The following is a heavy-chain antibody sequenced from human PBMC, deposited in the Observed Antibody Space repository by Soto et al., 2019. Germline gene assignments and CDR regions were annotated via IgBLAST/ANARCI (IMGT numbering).Heavy chain of an antibody. J-gene: IGHJ4*02. Sequence: PSETLSLTCAVYGGSLSGNYWGWIRQPPGKGLEWIGETHHSGGTAYNPSLKSRVTISVDTSRNQFSLKLNSVTAADTAVYYCARTTAAIHLNYWSQGTLVTVSS. D-gene: IGHD2-21*02. CDR1: GGSLSGNY. CDR2: THHSGGT. CDR3: ARTTAAIHLNY. V-gene: IGHV4-34*01.